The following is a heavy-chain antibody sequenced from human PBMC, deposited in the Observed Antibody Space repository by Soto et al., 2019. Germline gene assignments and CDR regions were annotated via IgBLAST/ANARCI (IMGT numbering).Heavy chain of an antibody. CDR1: GFTFSSYA. CDR3: ATLGYCSGGSCSAGTYYYYGMDV. Sequence: GGSLRLSCAASGFTFSSYAMSCVRQAPGKGLEWVSAISGSGGSTYYADSVKGRFTISRDNSKNTLYLQMNSLRAEDTAVYYCATLGYCSGGSCSAGTYYYYGMDVWGQGTTVTVSS. D-gene: IGHD2-15*01. J-gene: IGHJ6*02. V-gene: IGHV3-23*01. CDR2: ISGSGGST.